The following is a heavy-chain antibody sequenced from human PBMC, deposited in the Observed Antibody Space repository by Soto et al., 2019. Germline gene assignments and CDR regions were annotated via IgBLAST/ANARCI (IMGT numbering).Heavy chain of an antibody. CDR1: GGTFSSYA. J-gene: IGHJ6*01. CDR3: GITIFGVVIRYYYYYGMDG. V-gene: IGHV1-69*13. CDR2: IIPIFGTA. Sequence: SVKVSCKASGGTFSSYAISWVRQAPGQGLEWMGGIIPIFGTANYAQKFQGRVTITADESTSTAYMELSSLRSEDTAVYYCGITIFGVVIRYYYYYGMDGWGQGTTVTVSS. D-gene: IGHD3-3*01.